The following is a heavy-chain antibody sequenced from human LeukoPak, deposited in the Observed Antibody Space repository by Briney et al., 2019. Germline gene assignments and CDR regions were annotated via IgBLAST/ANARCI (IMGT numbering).Heavy chain of an antibody. J-gene: IGHJ4*01. CDR3: ARLGTIAAAGSPDY. CDR1: GFTFSDYY. Sequence: GGSLRLSCAASGFTFSDYYMTWIRQAPGKGLAWVSHISPSSSSTPYADSVKGRFTISRDNAKNSLYLQMNSLRAEDTAVHYCARLGTIAAAGSPDYWGQGTLVTVSS. D-gene: IGHD6-13*01. CDR2: ISPSSSST. V-gene: IGHV3-11*03.